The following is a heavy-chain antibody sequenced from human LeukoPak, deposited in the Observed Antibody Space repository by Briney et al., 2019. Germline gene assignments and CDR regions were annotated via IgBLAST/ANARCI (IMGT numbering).Heavy chain of an antibody. CDR2: IYPGGVT. CDR1: GFTINTNY. Sequence: GGSLRLSCAASGFTINTNYMNWVRQAPGRGLEWLSVIYPGGVTKYAESVKGRFTVSRDIAKNTVYLEMNDLRAEDTALYYCAREIGYYFDGDDSRLRGRLDVWGKGTSVTVSS. J-gene: IGHJ6*04. CDR3: AREIGYYFDGDDSRLRGRLDV. D-gene: IGHD3-22*01. V-gene: IGHV3-53*01.